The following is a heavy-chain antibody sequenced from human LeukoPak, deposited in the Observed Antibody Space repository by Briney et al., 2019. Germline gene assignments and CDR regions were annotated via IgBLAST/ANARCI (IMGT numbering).Heavy chain of an antibody. CDR3: ARPGYSSGFTYAFDI. J-gene: IGHJ3*02. D-gene: IGHD6-19*01. Sequence: SETLSLTCTVSGCSISSSSYYWGWIRQPPGKGLEWIGSIYYSGSTHYNPARMSRVTISVDTSKNQFSLKLSSVTAADTAVYYCARPGYSSGFTYAFDIWGQGTMVTVSS. CDR1: GCSISSSSYY. V-gene: IGHV4-39*01. CDR2: IYYSGST.